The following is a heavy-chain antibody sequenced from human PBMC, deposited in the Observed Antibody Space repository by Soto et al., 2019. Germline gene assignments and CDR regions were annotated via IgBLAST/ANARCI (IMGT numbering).Heavy chain of an antibody. CDR2: IDYAGSS. V-gene: IGHV4-59*08. J-gene: IGHJ4*01. Sequence: QVQLQESGPGLVKPSETLSLTCTVSGGSITNYYWSWIRQPPGERLEWIGSIDYAGSSNYNPSLNRRVTISLDTSKNHFSLKLSSVTAADTAVYSCARHSWELRKTFDYWGQGPLVTVSS. CDR3: ARHSWELRKTFDY. D-gene: IGHD1-7*01. CDR1: GGSITNYY.